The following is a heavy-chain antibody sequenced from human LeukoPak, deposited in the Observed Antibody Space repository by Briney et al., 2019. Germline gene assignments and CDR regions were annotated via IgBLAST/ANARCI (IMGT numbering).Heavy chain of an antibody. Sequence: GASVKVSCKASGYTFTSYDINWVRQAPGQGLEWMGWMNPNSGNTGYAQKFQGRVTITRNTSISTAYMELSSLRSEDTAVYYCARGSRLHDYGAGGPFDYWGQGTLVTVSS. CDR3: ARGSRLHDYGAGGPFDY. CDR1: GYTFTSYD. J-gene: IGHJ4*02. D-gene: IGHD4-17*01. V-gene: IGHV1-8*03. CDR2: MNPNSGNT.